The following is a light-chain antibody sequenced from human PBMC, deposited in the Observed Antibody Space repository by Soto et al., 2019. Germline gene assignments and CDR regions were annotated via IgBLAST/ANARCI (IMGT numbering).Light chain of an antibody. V-gene: IGKV1-5*03. J-gene: IGKJ1*01. Sequence: DIRMTQAPSTLSASVGDRVTIICRASQTINNGLAGLQQKPGKAPSLLISMVSTLESGVASRFSGSGTGTEFTLTIRSLQPYYFDTYSCQQYHIYSTSGQGTKEEIK. CDR1: QTINNG. CDR2: MVS. CDR3: QQYHIYST.